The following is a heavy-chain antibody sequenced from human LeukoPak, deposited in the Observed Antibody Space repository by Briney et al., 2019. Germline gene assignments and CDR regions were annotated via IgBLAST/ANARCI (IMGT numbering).Heavy chain of an antibody. CDR1: GFTFSSYS. Sequence: GGSLRLSCAASGFTFSSYSMNWVRQAPGKGLEWVSSISSSSSYIYYADSVKGRFTISRDNAKNSLYLQMNSLRAEDTAVYYCARDTPYSSCWYVDYYYYYGMDVWGQGTTVTVSS. CDR3: ARDTPYSSCWYVDYYYYYGMDV. CDR2: ISSSSSYI. V-gene: IGHV3-21*01. J-gene: IGHJ6*02. D-gene: IGHD6-13*01.